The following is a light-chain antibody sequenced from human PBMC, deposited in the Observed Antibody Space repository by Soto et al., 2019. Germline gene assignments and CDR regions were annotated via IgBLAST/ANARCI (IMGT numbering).Light chain of an antibody. Sequence: EIGMTQSPSTLAVSPGETVTLSCRASQSVSTSVAWYQQKPGQAPRLLIYAAFTRATAVPARFSGSGSGTEFALTISGLQSEDFDVYHCQPYTAWPPTFGGGTKV. CDR1: QSVSTS. V-gene: IGKV3-15*01. CDR2: AAF. CDR3: QPYTAWPPT. J-gene: IGKJ4*01.